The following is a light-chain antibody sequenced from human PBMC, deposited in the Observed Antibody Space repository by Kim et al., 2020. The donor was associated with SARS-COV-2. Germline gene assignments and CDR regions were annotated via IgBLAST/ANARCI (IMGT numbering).Light chain of an antibody. CDR1: QSVSSSY. CDR3: QHYGSSPLS. J-gene: IGKJ4*01. V-gene: IGKV3-20*01. CDR2: GVS. Sequence: EIVVTQSPDTLSLSPGERATLSCRASQSVSSSYLAWYQHKPGQAPRLLISGVSRRATGIPDRFSGSGSGTDFTLTISRLEPEDFAVYYCQHYGSSPLSFGGGTKVDSK.